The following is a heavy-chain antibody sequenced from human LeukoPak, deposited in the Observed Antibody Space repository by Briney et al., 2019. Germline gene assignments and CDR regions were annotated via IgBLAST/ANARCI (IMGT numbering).Heavy chain of an antibody. V-gene: IGHV3-53*01. CDR2: VYSGGST. Sequence: GGSLRLSCAASGFTVSSDYMTWVRQAPGKGLEWVSFVYSGGSTYYEDSVKGRFTISRDSSKNTLFLQMNSLRVGDTAVYYCARAGYYDSSGFYAPDAFDIWGQGTVVTVSS. D-gene: IGHD3-22*01. CDR1: GFTVSSDY. J-gene: IGHJ3*02. CDR3: ARAGYYDSSGFYAPDAFDI.